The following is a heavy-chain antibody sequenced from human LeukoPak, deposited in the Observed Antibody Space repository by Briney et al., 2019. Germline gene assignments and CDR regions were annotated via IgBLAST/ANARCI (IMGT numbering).Heavy chain of an antibody. V-gene: IGHV1-69*13. D-gene: IGHD4-23*01. Sequence: ASVKVSCKASGGTFSSYAISWVRQAPGQGLEWMGGIIPIFGTANYAQKFQGRVTITADESTSTAYMELSSLRSEDTAVYYCARDPGYGGNSGSLRYYYYGMGVWGQGTTVTVSS. CDR2: IIPIFGTA. CDR1: GGTFSSYA. CDR3: ARDPGYGGNSGSLRYYYYGMGV. J-gene: IGHJ6*02.